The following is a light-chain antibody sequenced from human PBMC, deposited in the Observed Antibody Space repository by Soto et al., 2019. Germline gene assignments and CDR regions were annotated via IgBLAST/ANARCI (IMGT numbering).Light chain of an antibody. V-gene: IGKV3-20*01. CDR3: RQYGSSLSWT. CDR1: QSVSSSY. CDR2: GAS. Sequence: EIVLTQSPGTLSLSPGERATLSCRANQSVSSSYLAWYQQKPGQAPRLLIYGASSRATGIPDRFSGSGSGTDFTLTISRLEPEDFAVYYCRQYGSSLSWTFGQGTKVDIK. J-gene: IGKJ1*01.